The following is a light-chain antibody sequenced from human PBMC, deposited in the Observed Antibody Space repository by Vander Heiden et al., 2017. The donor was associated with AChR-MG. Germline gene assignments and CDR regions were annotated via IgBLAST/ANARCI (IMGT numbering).Light chain of an antibody. V-gene: IGKV3-20*01. CDR1: QSVFNTY. CDR3: QQYGSSPFT. J-gene: IGKJ3*01. Sequence: ELVLTQSPATLSLSPGERATLSCRASQSVFNTYLAWYQQKPGQPPRLLIYTASSRATGIPDRFSGSGSGTDFTLTISRLEPEDFAVYYCQQYGSSPFTFGPGTKVDIK. CDR2: TAS.